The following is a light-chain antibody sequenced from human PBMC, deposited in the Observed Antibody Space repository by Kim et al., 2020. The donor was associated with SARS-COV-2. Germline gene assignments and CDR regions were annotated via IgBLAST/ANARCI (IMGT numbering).Light chain of an antibody. Sequence: EIVLTQSPGTLSLSPGERATLSCRASQSVSSSYLAWYQQKPGKAPRLLIYGASSRATGIPDRFSGSGSGTDFTFTISRLEPEDFAVYYCQQYGSFSSTFGQGTKLVI. CDR2: GAS. CDR1: QSVSSSY. J-gene: IGKJ2*01. V-gene: IGKV3-20*01. CDR3: QQYGSFSST.